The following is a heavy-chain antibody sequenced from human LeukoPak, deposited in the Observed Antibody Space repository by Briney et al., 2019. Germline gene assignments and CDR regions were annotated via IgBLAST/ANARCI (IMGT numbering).Heavy chain of an antibody. Sequence: SETLSLTCTVSGGSISSGGYYWSWIRQHPGKGLEWIGYIYYSGSTYYNPSLKSRVTISVDTSKNQFSLKLSSVTAADTAVYYCASGKDILTGYWAWGQGTLVTVSS. V-gene: IGHV4-31*03. J-gene: IGHJ5*02. CDR1: GGSISSGGYY. D-gene: IGHD3-9*01. CDR2: IYYSGST. CDR3: ASGKDILTGYWA.